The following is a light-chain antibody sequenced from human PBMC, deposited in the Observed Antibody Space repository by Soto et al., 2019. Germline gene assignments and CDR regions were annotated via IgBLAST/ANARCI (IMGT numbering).Light chain of an antibody. J-gene: IGLJ2*01. V-gene: IGLV1-51*01. Sequence: QSVLTQPPSVSAAPGQKVTISCSGSSPNIGNNYVSWYQQLPGTAPKLLIYDNNKRPSGIPDRFSGSKSGTSATLGIIGLQTGDEADYYCGTWDSSLSAGVFGGGTKLTVL. CDR1: SPNIGNNY. CDR2: DNN. CDR3: GTWDSSLSAGV.